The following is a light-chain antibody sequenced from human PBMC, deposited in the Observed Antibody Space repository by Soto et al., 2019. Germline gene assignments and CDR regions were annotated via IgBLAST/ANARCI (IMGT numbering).Light chain of an antibody. CDR3: LLSYSGARV. J-gene: IGLJ3*02. V-gene: IGLV7-46*01. CDR2: NTS. CDR1: TGTVTSGHY. Sequence: QAVVTQEPSLTVSPGGTVTLTCGSSTGTVTSGHYPYWFHQKPGQAPRTLVYNTSDKHSWTPARFSGSLLGGKAALTLSGAQPEDEADFYFLLSYSGARVFGGGTKLPVL.